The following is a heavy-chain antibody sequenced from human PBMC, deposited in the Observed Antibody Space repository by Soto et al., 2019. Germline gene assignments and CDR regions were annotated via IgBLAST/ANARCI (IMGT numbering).Heavy chain of an antibody. Sequence: QVQLQQWGAGLLKPSETLSLTCAVYGGSFSGYYWSWIRQPPGKGLAWIGEINHSGSTNYNPSLKSRVTISVDTSKNQFSLKLSSVTAADTAVYYCASLGSSKLSYYYYDDGMDVWGQGTTVTVSS. J-gene: IGHJ6*02. D-gene: IGHD6-6*01. CDR3: ASLGSSKLSYYYYDDGMDV. CDR1: GGSFSGYY. CDR2: INHSGST. V-gene: IGHV4-34*01.